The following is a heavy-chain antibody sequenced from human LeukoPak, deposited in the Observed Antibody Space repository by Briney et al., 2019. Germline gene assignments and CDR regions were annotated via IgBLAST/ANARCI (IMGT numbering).Heavy chain of an antibody. V-gene: IGHV1-18*01. Sequence: ASVKVSCKASGGTFSSYAISWVRQAPGQGLEWMGWISAYNGNTNYAQKLQGRVTMTTDTSTSTAYMELRSLRSDDTAVYYCARAPLYYYDSSGYYYYFDYWGQGTLVTVSS. CDR3: ARAPLYYYDSSGYYYYFDY. D-gene: IGHD3-22*01. J-gene: IGHJ4*02. CDR1: GGTFSSYA. CDR2: ISAYNGNT.